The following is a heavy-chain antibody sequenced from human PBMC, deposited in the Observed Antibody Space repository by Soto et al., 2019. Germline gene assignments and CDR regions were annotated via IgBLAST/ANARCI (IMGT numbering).Heavy chain of an antibody. CDR2: IIPIFATA. Sequence: QVQLVQSGAEVKKPGSSVKVSCKASGGTFSSYAINWVRQAPGQGLEWMGGIIPIFATADYAQKFQGRVTITANDSTSTAYMELSSLRSEDTAVYYWAECLWGVNGYYGVDVWGQGTTVTVSS. CDR1: GGTFSSYA. D-gene: IGHD3-16*01. V-gene: IGHV1-69*12. J-gene: IGHJ6*02. CDR3: AECLWGVNGYYGVDV.